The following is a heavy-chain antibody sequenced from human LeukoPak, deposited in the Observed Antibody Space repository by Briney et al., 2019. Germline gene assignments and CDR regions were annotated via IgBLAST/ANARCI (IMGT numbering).Heavy chain of an antibody. CDR2: VSYDGSNK. V-gene: IGHV3-30*18. J-gene: IGHJ6*02. Sequence: GGSLRLSCAASGFTFTNYGMHWVRQAPGKGLEWVAVVSYDGSNKFYADSVKGRFTISRDTSKNTLYLQMNSLRADDTAVYCCAKEAGYCSSTSCSLYHFYDMDVWGQGTTVTVSS. CDR1: GFTFTNYG. CDR3: AKEAGYCSSTSCSLYHFYDMDV. D-gene: IGHD2-2*01.